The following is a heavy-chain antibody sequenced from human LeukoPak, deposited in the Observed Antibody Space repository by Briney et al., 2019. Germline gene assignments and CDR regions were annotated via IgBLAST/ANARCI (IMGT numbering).Heavy chain of an antibody. Sequence: SETVSLTCAVYGGSFSGYYWSWIRQPPGKGLEWIGEINHSGSTNYNPSLKSRVTISVDTSKNQFSLKLSSVTAADTAVYYCARQVGYCSSASCFSYYYYYMDVWGKGTTVTISS. CDR3: ARQVGYCSSASCFSYYYYYMDV. V-gene: IGHV4-34*01. CDR2: INHSGST. D-gene: IGHD2-2*01. J-gene: IGHJ6*03. CDR1: GGSFSGYY.